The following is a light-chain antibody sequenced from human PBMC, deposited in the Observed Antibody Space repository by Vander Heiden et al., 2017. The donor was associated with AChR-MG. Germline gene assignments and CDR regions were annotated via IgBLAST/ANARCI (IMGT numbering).Light chain of an antibody. Sequence: DIVMTQSPDSLAASLGERATINCKSSQSVLYSSNNKNYLAWYQQNPGQPPKLLIYWASTRESGVPDRFSGSGSGTDFTLTISSLQAEDVAVYYCQQYYSTPFTFGPGTKVDIK. J-gene: IGKJ3*01. CDR2: WAS. V-gene: IGKV4-1*01. CDR3: QQYYSTPFT. CDR1: QSVLYSSNNKNY.